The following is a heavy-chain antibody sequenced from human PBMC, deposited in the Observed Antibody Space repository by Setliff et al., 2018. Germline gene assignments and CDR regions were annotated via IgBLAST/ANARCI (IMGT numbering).Heavy chain of an antibody. CDR1: GFTFRSYA. D-gene: IGHD2-15*01. V-gene: IGHV3-23*01. J-gene: IGHJ4*02. Sequence: GGSLRLSCAASGFTFRSYAMNWIRQAPGKGLEWVSAISGSGGSTYYADSVKGRFTISRDNSKNTLYLQMNSLRAEDTAVYYCAKARNAGYAGGWYLNYWGQGTLVTVSS. CDR3: AKARNAGYAGGWYLNY. CDR2: ISGSGGST.